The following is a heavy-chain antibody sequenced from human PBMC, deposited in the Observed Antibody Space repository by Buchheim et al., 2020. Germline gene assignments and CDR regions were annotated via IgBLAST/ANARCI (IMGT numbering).Heavy chain of an antibody. CDR2: ISYDGRTK. D-gene: IGHD1-1*01. Sequence: QVQLVESGGGVVQPGRSLRLSCAASGFTFSSYGIHWVRQAPGKGLEWVAVISYDGRTKYYADSVKGRCTISRDNSKNTLYLQMNSLRAEDTAVYYCAKECLSSPTGKDYFDYWGQGTL. V-gene: IGHV3-30*18. J-gene: IGHJ4*02. CDR3: AKECLSSPTGKDYFDY. CDR1: GFTFSSYG.